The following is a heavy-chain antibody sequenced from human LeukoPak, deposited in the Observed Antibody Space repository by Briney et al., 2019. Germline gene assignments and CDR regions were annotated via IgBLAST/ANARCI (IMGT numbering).Heavy chain of an antibody. V-gene: IGHV4-39*07. Sequence: SETLSLTCTVSGGSISSSSYYWGWIRQPPGKGLEWIGSIYYSGSTYYNPSLKSRVTISVDRTKNQFSLKLSSVTAADTAVYYCARGGSSSWDAFDIWGQGTMVTVSS. D-gene: IGHD6-13*01. CDR3: ARGGSSSWDAFDI. CDR1: GGSISSSSYY. CDR2: IYYSGST. J-gene: IGHJ3*02.